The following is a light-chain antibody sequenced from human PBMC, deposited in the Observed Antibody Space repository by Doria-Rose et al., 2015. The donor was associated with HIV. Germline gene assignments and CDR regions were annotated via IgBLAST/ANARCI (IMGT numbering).Light chain of an antibody. Sequence: TQSPGTLSLSPGERANLSCRASQRVKSSYLAWYQQKPGQASRLLIYDACTRATGIPDRFSGSGSGADFTLTISRLEPEDVAVYYCQQYGTSRGTFGQGTRLEIK. CDR3: QQYGTSRGT. V-gene: IGKV3-20*01. CDR1: QRVKSSY. J-gene: IGKJ5*01. CDR2: DAC.